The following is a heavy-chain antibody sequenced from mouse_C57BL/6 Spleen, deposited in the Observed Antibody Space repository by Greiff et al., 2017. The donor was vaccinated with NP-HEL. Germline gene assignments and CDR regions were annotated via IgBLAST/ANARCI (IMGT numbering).Heavy chain of an antibody. J-gene: IGHJ1*03. CDR3: TTGPSTMVTTEGYFDV. CDR2: IDPENGDT. V-gene: IGHV14-4*01. CDR1: GFNIKDDY. D-gene: IGHD2-2*01. Sequence: EVQLQQSGAELVRPGASVKLSCTASGFNIKDDYMHWVKQRPEQGLEWIGWIDPENGDTEYASKFQGKATIPADTSSNTAYLQLSSLTSEDTAVYYCTTGPSTMVTTEGYFDVWGTGTTVTVSS.